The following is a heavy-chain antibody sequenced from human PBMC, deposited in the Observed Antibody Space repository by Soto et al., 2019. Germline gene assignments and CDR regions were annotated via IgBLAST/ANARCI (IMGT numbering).Heavy chain of an antibody. D-gene: IGHD2-15*01. J-gene: IGHJ4*02. CDR3: ARPLLMLGYFDY. CDR1: GYTFTSYA. CDR2: INAGNGNT. V-gene: IGHV1-3*01. Sequence: QVQLVQSGAEVKKPGASVKVSCKASGYTFTSYAMHWVRQAPGQRLEWMGWINAGNGNTKDSKKFQGRVTITRDTSASTAYMELSSLRSEDTAVYYCARPLLMLGYFDYWGQGTLVTVSS.